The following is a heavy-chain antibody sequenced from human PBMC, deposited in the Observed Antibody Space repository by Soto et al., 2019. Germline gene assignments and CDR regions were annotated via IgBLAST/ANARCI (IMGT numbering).Heavy chain of an antibody. D-gene: IGHD6-19*01. J-gene: IGHJ4*02. Sequence: QVPLVQSGAEVKKPGASVKVSCKASGYTFTSYAMHWVRQAPGQRLEWMGWINAGNGNTKYSQKFQGRVTITRDTSASTAYMELGSLRSEDTAVYYCAREGPEGQYCNGLVNYDYWCQGTLITVFS. CDR3: AREGPEGQYCNGLVNYDY. CDR1: GYTFTSYA. CDR2: INAGNGNT. V-gene: IGHV1-3*01.